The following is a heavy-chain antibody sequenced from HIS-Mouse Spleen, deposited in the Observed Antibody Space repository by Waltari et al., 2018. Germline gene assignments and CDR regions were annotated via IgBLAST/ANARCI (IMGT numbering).Heavy chain of an antibody. Sequence: QLQLQESGPGLVKPSETLSLTCTVSGGSIGSSSYYWGWIRQPPGKGLEWIGNIYYSGSTYYNPSLKSRVTISVDTSKNQYSLKLSSVTAADTAVYYCAREIPYSSSWYDWYFDLWGRGTLVTVSS. CDR3: AREIPYSSSWYDWYFDL. D-gene: IGHD6-13*01. V-gene: IGHV4-39*07. J-gene: IGHJ2*01. CDR2: IYYSGST. CDR1: GGSIGSSSYY.